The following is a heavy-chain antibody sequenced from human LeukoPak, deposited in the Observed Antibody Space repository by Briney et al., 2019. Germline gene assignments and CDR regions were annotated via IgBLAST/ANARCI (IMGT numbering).Heavy chain of an antibody. CDR2: INSDGSST. Sequence: GRSLRLSCAPSGFASSSDWTHWVRHAPGKGLLWVSRINSDGSSTSYADSVKGRFTISRDNAKNSLYLQMNSLRAEDTAVYYCAELGITMIGGVWGKGTTVTISS. J-gene: IGHJ6*04. CDR1: GFASSSDW. D-gene: IGHD3-10*02. V-gene: IGHV3-74*01. CDR3: AELGITMIGGV.